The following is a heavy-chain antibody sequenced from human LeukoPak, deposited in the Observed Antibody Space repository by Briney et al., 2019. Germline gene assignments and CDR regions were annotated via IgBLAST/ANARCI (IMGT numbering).Heavy chain of an antibody. V-gene: IGHV1-69*04. CDR1: GGTFSSYA. Sequence: ASVKVSCKASGGTFSSYAISWVRQAPGQGLEWMERIIPILGIANYAQKFQGRVTITADKSTSTAYMELSSLRSEDTAVYYCATLYYDSSGYYPRYFDLWGRGTLVTVSS. CDR3: ATLYYDSSGYYPRYFDL. J-gene: IGHJ2*01. CDR2: IIPILGIA. D-gene: IGHD3-22*01.